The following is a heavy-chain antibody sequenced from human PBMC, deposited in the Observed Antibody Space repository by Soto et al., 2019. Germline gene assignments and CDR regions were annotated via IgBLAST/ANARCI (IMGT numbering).Heavy chain of an antibody. D-gene: IGHD2-21*02. Sequence: PSETLSLTCAASGGSISSGGYSWSWIRQPPGKGPEWIRYIYHSGSTSYNPSLKSRVTISLDRSKNQFSLKLRSVTAADTAVCYCARGNNVVVTQYYFDYWGQGTLVTVSS. CDR2: IYHSGST. V-gene: IGHV4-30-2*01. CDR3: ARGNNVVVTQYYFDY. J-gene: IGHJ4*02. CDR1: GGSISSGGYS.